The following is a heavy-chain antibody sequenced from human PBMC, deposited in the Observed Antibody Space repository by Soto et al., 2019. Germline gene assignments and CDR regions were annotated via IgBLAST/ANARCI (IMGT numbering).Heavy chain of an antibody. D-gene: IGHD6-13*01. CDR3: ARGSSGYISSWYYFDY. V-gene: IGHV3-23*01. Sequence: GPLRLSGAASVFTFTDYALSRVRQAPGKGLEWVATISGIGGSTYLADAVKGRLSISRDNSKNTVSLLMNSLRAEDTAVYFCARGSSGYISSWYYFDYWGRGTLVTVSS. CDR1: VFTFTDYA. CDR2: ISGIGGST. J-gene: IGHJ4*02.